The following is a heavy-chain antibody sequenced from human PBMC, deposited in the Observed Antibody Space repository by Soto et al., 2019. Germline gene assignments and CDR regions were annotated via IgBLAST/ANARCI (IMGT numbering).Heavy chain of an antibody. J-gene: IGHJ4*02. Sequence: GSLRLSCAASGFTFSSYEMNWVRQAPGKGLEWVSYISSSGSTIYYADSVKGRFTISRDNAKNSLYLQMNSLRAEDTAVYYCARETTSEGYYYDSSGYSSSIDYWGQGTLVTVSS. CDR3: ARETTSEGYYYDSSGYSSSIDY. V-gene: IGHV3-48*03. D-gene: IGHD3-22*01. CDR1: GFTFSSYE. CDR2: ISSSGSTI.